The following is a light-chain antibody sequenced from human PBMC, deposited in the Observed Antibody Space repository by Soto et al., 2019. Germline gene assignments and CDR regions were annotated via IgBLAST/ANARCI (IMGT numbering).Light chain of an antibody. CDR2: GAS. J-gene: IGKJ5*01. V-gene: IGKV3D-15*01. CDR1: RSISRN. Sequence: EIVMTQSPATVSASLGERVTLSCRASRSISRNLAWYQQSRGQAPRLLVYGASTRATGTPSRFSGSGSGTDFTLTISCLQSEDFATYYCQQYYSYPITFGQGTRLEIK. CDR3: QQYYSYPIT.